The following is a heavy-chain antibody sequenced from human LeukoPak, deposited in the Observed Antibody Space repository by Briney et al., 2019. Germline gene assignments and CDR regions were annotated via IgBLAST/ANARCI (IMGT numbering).Heavy chain of an antibody. CDR2: ISNSSNTI. V-gene: IGHV3-48*01. Sequence: GGSLRLSCAASGFTFSSYSMNWVRQAPGKGLEWVSYISNSSNTIYNADTMKGRFTITRDNAKNTLYLQMNSLRAEDTAVYYCARRYSYGPGIWGQGTMVTVSS. D-gene: IGHD5-18*01. CDR3: ARRYSYGPGI. CDR1: GFTFSSYS. J-gene: IGHJ3*02.